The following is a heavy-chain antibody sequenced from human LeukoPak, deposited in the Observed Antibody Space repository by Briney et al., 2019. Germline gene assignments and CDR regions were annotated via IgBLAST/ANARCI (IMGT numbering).Heavy chain of an antibody. CDR1: GYTLTELS. D-gene: IGHD3-16*01. Sequence: SVKVSCKVSGYTLTELSMHWVRQAPGKGLEWMGGFDPEDGETIYAQKFQGRVTMTEDTSTDTAYMELSSLRSEDTAVYYCATDLFMITSADYWGQGTLVSVSS. V-gene: IGHV1-24*01. J-gene: IGHJ4*02. CDR2: FDPEDGET. CDR3: ATDLFMITSADY.